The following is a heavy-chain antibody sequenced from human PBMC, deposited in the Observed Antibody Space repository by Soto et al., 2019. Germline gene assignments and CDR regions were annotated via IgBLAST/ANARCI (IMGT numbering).Heavy chain of an antibody. D-gene: IGHD5-18*01. CDR3: ARDNGRGYSYGYYYYGMDV. CDR1: GFTFSSYW. V-gene: IGHV3-7*01. CDR2: IKQDGSEK. J-gene: IGHJ6*02. Sequence: EVQLVESGGGLVQPGGSLRLSCAASGFTFSSYWMSWVRQAPGKGLEWVANIKQDGSEKYYVDSVKGRFTISRDNAKNSLYLQMNSLRAEDTAVYYCARDNGRGYSYGYYYYGMDVWGQGTTVTVSS.